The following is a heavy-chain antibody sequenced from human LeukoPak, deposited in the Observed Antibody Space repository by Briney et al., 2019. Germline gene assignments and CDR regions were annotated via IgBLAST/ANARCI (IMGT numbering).Heavy chain of an antibody. D-gene: IGHD3-3*01. V-gene: IGHV7-4-1*02. CDR3: ARSSRITIFGVVIPPTKQFDY. CDR2: INTNTGNP. Sequence: GASVKVSCKASGYTFTSYAMNWVRQAPGQGLEWMGWINTNTGNPTYAQGFTGRFVFSLDTSVSTAYLQISSLKAEDTAVYYCARSSRITIFGVVIPPTKQFDYWGQGTLVTVSS. J-gene: IGHJ4*02. CDR1: GYTFTSYA.